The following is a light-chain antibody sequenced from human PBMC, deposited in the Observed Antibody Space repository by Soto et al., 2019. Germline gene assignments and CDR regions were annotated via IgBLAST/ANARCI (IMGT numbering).Light chain of an antibody. CDR3: SSYTSSNTLV. V-gene: IGLV2-14*01. CDR1: SSDVGGFDS. Sequence: QSVLTQPASVSGSPGQSITLSCTGTSSDVGGFDSVSWYQQHPGSAPKPMIYEVTNRPSGVSHRFSGSKSGNTASLTISGLQTEDEADYYCSSYTSSNTLVFGTGTKLTVL. CDR2: EVT. J-gene: IGLJ1*01.